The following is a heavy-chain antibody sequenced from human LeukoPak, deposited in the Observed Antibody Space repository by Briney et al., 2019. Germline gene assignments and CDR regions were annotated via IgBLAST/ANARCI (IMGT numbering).Heavy chain of an antibody. D-gene: IGHD4-17*01. Sequence: SETLSLTCTLSGGSLSNTQYYWTWIRQPPGKALEWIGYVFYSGSTYFNPSLKDRLTMSVDTSKNQFSLNLSAVTAADTAVYYCARDYADYPGYVDSWGQGTLVTVSS. CDR1: GGSLSNTQYY. CDR3: ARDYADYPGYVDS. CDR2: VFYSGST. V-gene: IGHV4-30-4*01. J-gene: IGHJ4*02.